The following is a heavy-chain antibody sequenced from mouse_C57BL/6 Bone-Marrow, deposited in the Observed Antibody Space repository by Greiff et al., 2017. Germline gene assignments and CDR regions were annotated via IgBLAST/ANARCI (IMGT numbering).Heavy chain of an antibody. D-gene: IGHD1-1*01. V-gene: IGHV1-15*01. CDR1: GYTFTDYE. CDR3: TRSITTYWYFDV. Sequence: LQESGAELVRPGASVTLSCKASGYTFTDYEMHWVKQTPVHGLEWIGAIDPETGGTAYNQKFKGKAILTADKSSSTAYMELRSLTSEDSAVYYCTRSITTYWYFDVWGTGTTVTVSS. J-gene: IGHJ1*03. CDR2: IDPETGGT.